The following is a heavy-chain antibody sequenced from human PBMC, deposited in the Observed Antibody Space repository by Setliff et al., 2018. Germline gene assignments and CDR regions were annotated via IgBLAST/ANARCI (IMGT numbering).Heavy chain of an antibody. J-gene: IGHJ5*02. D-gene: IGHD6-19*01. CDR3: VPQGPGYGNGWWTNWFDP. Sequence: GGSLRLSCAASGFSFNKHAMHWVRQAPGKGLEWVAEIWYDGSYKYYVDSVKGRFTISRDNAKNSVYLQMNSLRADDTAVYYCVPQGPGYGNGWWTNWFDPWGQGTLVTVSS. V-gene: IGHV3-33*03. CDR2: IWYDGSYK. CDR1: GFSFNKHA.